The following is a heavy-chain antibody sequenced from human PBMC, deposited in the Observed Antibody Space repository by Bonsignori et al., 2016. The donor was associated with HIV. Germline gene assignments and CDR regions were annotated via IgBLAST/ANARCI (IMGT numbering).Heavy chain of an antibody. D-gene: IGHD1-26*01. CDR3: AKYRVGVGSHPFDR. CDR2: ISANAVYK. Sequence: WIRQPPGKGLEWVSSISANAVYKNYADSVKGRFTVSRDYSKNTLFLQMNSLRAEDTALYYCAKYRVGVGSHPFDRWGQGTLVTVSS. J-gene: IGHJ4*02. V-gene: IGHV3-23*01.